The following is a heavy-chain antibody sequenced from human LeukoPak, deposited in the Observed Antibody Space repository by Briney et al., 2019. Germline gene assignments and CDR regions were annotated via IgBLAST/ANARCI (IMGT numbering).Heavy chain of an antibody. CDR2: IYYSGTT. D-gene: IGHD3-10*01. CDR1: GGSISSGDYY. CDR3: ARGPYGSGSYY. V-gene: IGHV4-30-4*01. Sequence: TSETLSLTCTVSGGSISSGDYYWSWIRQPPGKGLEWIGYIYYSGTTYYNPSLKSRVTISVDTSKNQFSLKLSSVTAADTAVYYCARGPYGSGSYYWGQGTLVTVSS. J-gene: IGHJ4*02.